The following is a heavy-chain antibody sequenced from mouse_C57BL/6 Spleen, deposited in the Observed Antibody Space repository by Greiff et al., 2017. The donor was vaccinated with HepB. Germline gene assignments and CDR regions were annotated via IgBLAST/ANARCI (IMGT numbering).Heavy chain of an antibody. CDR2: ISSGSSTI. D-gene: IGHD4-1*01. Sequence: VQLKESGGGLVKPGGSLKLSCAASGFTFSDYGMHWVRQAPEQGLEWVAYISSGSSTIYYADTVKGRFTISRDNAKNTLFLQMTSLRSEDTAMYYCARTGTVDYWGQGTTLTVSS. J-gene: IGHJ2*01. CDR1: GFTFSDYG. CDR3: ARTGTVDY. V-gene: IGHV5-17*01.